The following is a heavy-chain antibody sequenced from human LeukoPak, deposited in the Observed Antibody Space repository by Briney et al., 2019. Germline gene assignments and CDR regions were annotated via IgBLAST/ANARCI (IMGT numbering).Heavy chain of an antibody. J-gene: IGHJ4*02. V-gene: IGHV1-8*01. D-gene: IGHD1-26*01. CDR3: ARLRYSGLDY. CDR2: IHPDSGNT. CDR1: GYTFSEFE. Sequence: ASVKVSCKASGYTFSEFEIHWVRQATGQGLEWMGWIHPDSGNTDYAQKLQGRLTMTRETSTTTAYMELSSLRSEDTAVYYCARLRYSGLDYWGQGPLVSVS.